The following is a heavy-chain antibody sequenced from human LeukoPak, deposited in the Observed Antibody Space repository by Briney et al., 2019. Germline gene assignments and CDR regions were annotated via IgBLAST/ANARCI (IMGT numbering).Heavy chain of an antibody. CDR2: INPDSGVT. V-gene: IGHV1-2*02. D-gene: IGHD5-24*01. J-gene: IGHJ4*02. CDR3: ARPPGRDGYNRYEY. CDR1: GYTFTDYY. Sequence: ASVKVSCKASGYTFTDYYMHWVRQAPGRGLEWMGWINPDSGVTTFAQKFQGRVILTRDTSISTAYIELSRLRSDDTAVYYCARPPGRDGYNRYEYWGQGTLVTVSS.